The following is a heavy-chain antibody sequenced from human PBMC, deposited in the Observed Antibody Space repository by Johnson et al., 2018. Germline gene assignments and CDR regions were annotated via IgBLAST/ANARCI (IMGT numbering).Heavy chain of an antibody. CDR2: IRQDEREN. Sequence: VQLVQSGGGLVQPGGSLRLSCAASGFSFSSYWMTWVRHTPGKGLEWVANIRQDERENYYVDSVKGRFTISRDNAKKSLYLQMNSLRAEDTALYYCAKDAGYYYMDVWGKGTTVTVSS. V-gene: IGHV3-7*03. J-gene: IGHJ6*03. CDR3: AKDAGYYYMDV. CDR1: GFSFSSYW.